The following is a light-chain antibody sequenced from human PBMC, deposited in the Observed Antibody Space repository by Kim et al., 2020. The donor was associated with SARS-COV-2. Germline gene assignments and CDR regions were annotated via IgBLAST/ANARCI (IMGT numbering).Light chain of an antibody. V-gene: IGKV3-11*01. CDR2: DAS. CDR1: QSVSSY. Sequence: SLSPGESATHFCRASQSVSSYLAWYQQKPGQAPKLLIYDASSRATGIPARFSGSGSGTDFTLTISSLEPEDFAVYYCQQRSNWRTFGGGTKVDIK. J-gene: IGKJ4*01. CDR3: QQRSNWRT.